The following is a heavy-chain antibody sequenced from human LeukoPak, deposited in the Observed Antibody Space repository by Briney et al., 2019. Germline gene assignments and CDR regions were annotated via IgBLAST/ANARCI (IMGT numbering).Heavy chain of an antibody. D-gene: IGHD4-17*01. CDR2: ISSNSSYI. V-gene: IGHV3-21*01. J-gene: IGHJ5*02. CDR1: GFTFSSYS. Sequence: PGGSLRLSCAASGFTFSSYSMNWVRQAPGKGLEWVSSISSNSSYIYYADSVKGRFTISRDNAKNSLYLQMNSLRAEDTAVYYCARDSYGDDQNWFDPWGQGTLVTVSS. CDR3: ARDSYGDDQNWFDP.